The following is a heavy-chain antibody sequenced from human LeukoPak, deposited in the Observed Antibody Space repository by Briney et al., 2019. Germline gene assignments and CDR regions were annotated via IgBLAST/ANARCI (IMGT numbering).Heavy chain of an antibody. Sequence: GGSLRLSCAASGFTFSSYVMHWGRQAPDKGLEGVAVISYEGSNKYYVDSVKSRFTISRDNSKNTVYLPMNSLTAEDTPVCYCAKDLRHYYDSSGNIDYWGQGTLVTVSS. J-gene: IGHJ4*02. CDR2: ISYEGSNK. CDR3: AKDLRHYYDSSGNIDY. CDR1: GFTFSSYV. V-gene: IGHV3-30*18. D-gene: IGHD3-22*01.